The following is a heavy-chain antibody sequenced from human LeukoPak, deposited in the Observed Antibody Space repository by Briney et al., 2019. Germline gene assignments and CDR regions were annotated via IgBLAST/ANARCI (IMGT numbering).Heavy chain of an antibody. CDR1: GFTFSTYG. V-gene: IGHV3-33*01. Sequence: GGSLRLSCAASGFTFSTYGMHWVRQAPGKGLEWVALIWYDGSNKYYADSVKGRFTISRDNSKNTLYLQMNSLRAEDTAVYYCARDQGCTSTNCYSLFFHYLGQGTLVTVSS. CDR2: IWYDGSNK. J-gene: IGHJ4*02. CDR3: ARDQGCTSTNCYSLFFHY. D-gene: IGHD2-2*01.